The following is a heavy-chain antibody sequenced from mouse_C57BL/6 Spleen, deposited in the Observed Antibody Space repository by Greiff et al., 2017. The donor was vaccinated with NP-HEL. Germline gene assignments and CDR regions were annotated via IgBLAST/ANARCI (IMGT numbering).Heavy chain of an antibody. CDR2: ICSGNGYT. CDR1: GYTFTSYG. D-gene: IGHD2-1*01. V-gene: IGHV1-58*01. Sequence: VQLQQSGAELVRPGSSVKMSCKTSGYTFTSYGINWVRQRPGKGLEWIGYICSGNGYTEYNEKFKGKATLTSDTSSSTAYMQLSSLTSEDSAIYFCARDLLGYFDYWGKGTTLTVSS. CDR3: ARDLLGYFDY. J-gene: IGHJ2*01.